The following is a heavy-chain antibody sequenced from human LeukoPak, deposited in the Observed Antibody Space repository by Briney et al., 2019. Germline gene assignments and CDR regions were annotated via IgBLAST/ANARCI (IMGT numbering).Heavy chain of an antibody. V-gene: IGHV3-30*04. CDR3: ARDRGSDADYYASGTYYS. D-gene: IGHD3-10*01. CDR2: ISYGGHNK. J-gene: IGHJ4*02. CDR1: GLSFTNYA. Sequence: GGSLRLSCTASGLSFTNYALHWVRQAPGKGLDWVAAISYGGHNKYYADSVKGRFTISRDNSRDTLYLQMNSLRAEDTALYYCARDRGSDADYYASGTYYSWGRGTLVTISS.